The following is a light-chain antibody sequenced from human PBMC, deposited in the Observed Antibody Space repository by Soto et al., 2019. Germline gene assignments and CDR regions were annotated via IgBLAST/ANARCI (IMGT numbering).Light chain of an antibody. CDR1: SSDVGGYNH. CDR2: DVT. V-gene: IGLV2-14*03. Sequence: QSALTQPASVSGSPGQSITISCTGTSSDVGGYNHVSWYQQHPGKAPRLMIFDVTDRPSGVSNRFSGSKSGNTASLTISGLQAEDEADYYCSSYTKTIPLVFGAGTKLTV. CDR3: SSYTKTIPLV. J-gene: IGLJ3*02.